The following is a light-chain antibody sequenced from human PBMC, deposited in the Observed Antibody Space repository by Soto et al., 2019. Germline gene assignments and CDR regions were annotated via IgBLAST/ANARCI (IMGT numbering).Light chain of an antibody. Sequence: QSVLTQPPSVSGAPGQRGTISCTGSSSNIGAGYDVHWYQQLPGTAPKLLIYGNSNRPSGVPDRFSGSKSGTSASLAITGLRAEDEADYSCKSYDSSLSGWVFGGGTKLTVL. CDR2: GNS. CDR1: SSNIGAGYD. V-gene: IGLV1-40*01. CDR3: KSYDSSLSGWV. J-gene: IGLJ3*02.